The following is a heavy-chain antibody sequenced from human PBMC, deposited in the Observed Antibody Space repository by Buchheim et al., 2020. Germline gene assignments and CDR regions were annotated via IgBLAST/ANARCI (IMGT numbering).Heavy chain of an antibody. CDR2: IHHSGST. Sequence: QVQLQQWGAGLLKPSETLSLTCAVYGGSFSGYYWSWIRQPPGKGLEWIGEIHHSGSTNYNPSLKSRVPISVDTSNQQFSLKLSSVTAADTAVYYCARENSGWSITYYYYGMDVWGQGTT. J-gene: IGHJ6*02. D-gene: IGHD6-19*01. V-gene: IGHV4-34*01. CDR3: ARENSGWSITYYYYGMDV. CDR1: GGSFSGYY.